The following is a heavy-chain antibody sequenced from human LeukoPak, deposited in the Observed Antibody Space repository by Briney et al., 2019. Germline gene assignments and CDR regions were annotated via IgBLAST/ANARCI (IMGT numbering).Heavy chain of an antibody. Sequence: ASVKVSCKASGYTFTSYGISWVRQAPGQGLEWVGWVSRDRTKYAQKFQGTVTPTRDRTISAAYMELSTLTSDDTAVYYCARGYGSSWFDYWGQGSLITVSS. J-gene: IGHJ4*02. CDR2: VSRDRT. CDR3: ARGYGSSWFDY. D-gene: IGHD6-13*01. V-gene: IGHV1-2*02. CDR1: GYTFTSYG.